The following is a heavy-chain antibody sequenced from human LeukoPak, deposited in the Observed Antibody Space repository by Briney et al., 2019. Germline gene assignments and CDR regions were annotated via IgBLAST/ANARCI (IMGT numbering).Heavy chain of an antibody. Sequence: PGGSLRLSCAASGFTFSNYWMHWVRQAPGEALMWVSRIKSDGSSTTYADSVKGRFTISRDNAKNTLYLQMNSLRAEDTAVYYCAREDYYSSSGYLIDYWGQGTLVTVSS. CDR2: IKSDGSST. CDR3: AREDYYSSSGYLIDY. J-gene: IGHJ4*02. CDR1: GFTFSNYW. D-gene: IGHD3-22*01. V-gene: IGHV3-74*01.